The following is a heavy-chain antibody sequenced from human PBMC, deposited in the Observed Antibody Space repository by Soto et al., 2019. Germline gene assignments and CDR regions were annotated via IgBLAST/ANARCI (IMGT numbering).Heavy chain of an antibody. CDR3: ARSQDCSSTSCYEVSWFDP. D-gene: IGHD2-2*01. CDR1: GGSISSSSYY. V-gene: IGHV4-39*01. J-gene: IGHJ5*02. Sequence: SETLSLTCTVSGGSISSSSYYWGWIRQPPGKGLEWIGSIYYSGSTYYNPSLKSRVTISVDTSKDQFSLKLSSVTAADTAVYYCARSQDCSSTSCYEVSWFDPWGQGTLVTVSS. CDR2: IYYSGST.